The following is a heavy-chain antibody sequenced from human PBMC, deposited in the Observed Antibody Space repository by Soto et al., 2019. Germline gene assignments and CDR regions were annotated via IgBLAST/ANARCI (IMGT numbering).Heavy chain of an antibody. V-gene: IGHV3-33*01. Sequence: PRGSLRLSCAASGSTFSSYGMHWVRQAPGKGLEWVAVIWYDGSNKYYADSVKGQFTISRDNSKNTLYLQMNSLRAEDTAVYYCARESKLGVFDYWGQGTLVTVSS. CDR3: ARESKLGVFDY. D-gene: IGHD7-27*01. J-gene: IGHJ4*02. CDR1: GSTFSSYG. CDR2: IWYDGSNK.